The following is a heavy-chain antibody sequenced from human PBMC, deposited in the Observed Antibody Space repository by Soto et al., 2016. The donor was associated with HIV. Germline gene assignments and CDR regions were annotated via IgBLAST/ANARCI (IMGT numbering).Heavy chain of an antibody. V-gene: IGHV4-61*02. D-gene: IGHD5-12*01. CDR1: GGSISSGSYY. CDR2: IYTSGST. J-gene: IGHJ2*01. Sequence: QVQLQESGPGLVKPSQTLSLTCTVSGGSISSGSYYWSWIRQPAGKGLEWIGRIYTSGSTNYNPSLKSRVTISVDTSKNQFSLKLSSVTAADTAVYYCARDPXKGWLQSDWYFDLWGRGTLVTVSS. CDR3: ARDPXKGWLQSDWYFDL.